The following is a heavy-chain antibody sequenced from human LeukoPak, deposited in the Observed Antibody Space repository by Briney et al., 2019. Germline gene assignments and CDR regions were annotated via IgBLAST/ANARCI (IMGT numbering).Heavy chain of an antibody. CDR3: ARVPLRGYDILTGNGPNYFDY. CDR2: INPSGGST. Sequence: ASVKVSCRASGYTFTSYYMHWVRQAPGQGLEWMGIINPSGGSTSYAQKFQGRVTMTRDTSTSTVYMELSSLRSEDTAVYYCARVPLRGYDILTGNGPNYFDYWGQGTLVTVSS. J-gene: IGHJ4*02. D-gene: IGHD3-9*01. CDR1: GYTFTSYY. V-gene: IGHV1-46*01.